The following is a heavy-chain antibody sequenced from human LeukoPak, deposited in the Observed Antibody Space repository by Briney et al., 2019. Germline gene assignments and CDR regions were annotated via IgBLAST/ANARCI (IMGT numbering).Heavy chain of an antibody. Sequence: GGSLRLSCAASGLTFTNYWMSWVRQAPGKGLEWVANIKQDGSEKYYVDSVKGRFTISRDNAKNSLYLQMNSLRAEDTAVYYCARHLATYYYGSGSLAPPDYWGQGTLVTVSS. CDR3: ARHLATYYYGSGSLAPPDY. J-gene: IGHJ4*02. CDR1: GLTFTNYW. CDR2: IKQDGSEK. D-gene: IGHD3-10*01. V-gene: IGHV3-7*01.